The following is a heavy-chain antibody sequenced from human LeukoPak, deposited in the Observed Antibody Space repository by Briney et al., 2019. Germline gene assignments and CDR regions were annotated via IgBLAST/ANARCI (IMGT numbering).Heavy chain of an antibody. CDR3: AKDDRWLQFCC. Sequence: GGSLRLSCAASGFTFSSYSMNWVRQAPGKGLEWASSISSSSSYIYYADSVKGRFTISRDNAKNSLYLQMNSLRAEDTAVYYCAKDDRWLQFCCWGQGTLVTVSA. V-gene: IGHV3-21*01. CDR2: ISSSSSYI. CDR1: GFTFSSYS. J-gene: IGHJ4*02. D-gene: IGHD5-24*01.